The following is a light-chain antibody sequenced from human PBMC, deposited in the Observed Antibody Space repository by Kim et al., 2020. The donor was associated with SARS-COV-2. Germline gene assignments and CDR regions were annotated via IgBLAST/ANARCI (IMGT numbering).Light chain of an antibody. CDR3: QQSYSTPYT. J-gene: IGKJ2*01. V-gene: IGKV1-39*01. CDR1: QSISSY. Sequence: SASVGDRVTITCRASQSISSYLNWYQQKPGKAPKLLLYAASSLQSGVPSRFSGSGSGTDFTLTISSLQPEDFATYYCQQSYSTPYTFGQGTKLEI. CDR2: AAS.